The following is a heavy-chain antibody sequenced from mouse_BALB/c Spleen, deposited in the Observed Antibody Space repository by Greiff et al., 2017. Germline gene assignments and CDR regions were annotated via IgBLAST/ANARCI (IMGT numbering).Heavy chain of an antibody. CDR3: TRSSYGNSRDFDY. CDR2: INPYNDGT. D-gene: IGHD2-1*01. Sequence: VQLQQSGPELVKPGASVKMSCKASGYTFTSYVMHWVKQKPGQGLEWIGYINPYNDGTKYNEKFKGKATLTSDKSSSTAYMELSSLTSEDSAVYYCTRSSYGNSRDFDYWGQGTTLTVSS. J-gene: IGHJ2*01. V-gene: IGHV1-14*01. CDR1: GYTFTSYV.